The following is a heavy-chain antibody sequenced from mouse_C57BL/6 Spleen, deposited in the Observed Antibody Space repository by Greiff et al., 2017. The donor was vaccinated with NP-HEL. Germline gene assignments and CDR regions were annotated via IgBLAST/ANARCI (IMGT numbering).Heavy chain of an antibody. CDR3: AGGYYTWFAY. D-gene: IGHD2-3*01. CDR1: GYTFTSYW. J-gene: IGHJ3*01. Sequence: QVQLQQPGAELVKPGASVKLSCKASGYTFTSYWMHWVKQRPGQGLEWIGMIHPNSGSTNYNEKFKSKATLTVDKSSSTAYMQLSSLTSEDSAFYYCAGGYYTWFAYWGQGTLVTVSA. CDR2: IHPNSGST. V-gene: IGHV1-64*01.